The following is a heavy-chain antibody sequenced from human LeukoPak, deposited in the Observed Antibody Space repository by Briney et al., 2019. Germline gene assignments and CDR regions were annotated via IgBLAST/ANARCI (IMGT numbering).Heavy chain of an antibody. V-gene: IGHV3-23*01. J-gene: IGHJ4*02. CDR1: GFTFSSYA. D-gene: IGHD6-13*01. CDR2: ISGSGGST. Sequence: PGGCLRLSCAASGFTFSSYAMSWVRQAPGKGLEWASAISGSGGSTYYADSVKGRFTISRDNSKNTLYLQMNSLRAEDTAVYYCAKSGLAAAGPPYWGQGTLVTVSS. CDR3: AKSGLAAAGPPY.